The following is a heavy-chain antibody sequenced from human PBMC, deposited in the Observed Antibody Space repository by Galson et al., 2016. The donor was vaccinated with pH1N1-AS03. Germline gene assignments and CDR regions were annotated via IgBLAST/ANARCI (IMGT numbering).Heavy chain of an antibody. CDR3: ARDFYDSSGYFKAPFDY. V-gene: IGHV3-20*04. D-gene: IGHD3-22*01. Sequence: SLRLSCAASGFSFEDYGMSWVRQAPGKGLEWVSGINWLGGSTGYADSVKGRFTISRDNAKKSLYLQMNSLRVEDTAFYYCARDFYDSSGYFKAPFDYWGPGTLVTVSS. CDR2: INWLGGST. CDR1: GFSFEDYG. J-gene: IGHJ4*02.